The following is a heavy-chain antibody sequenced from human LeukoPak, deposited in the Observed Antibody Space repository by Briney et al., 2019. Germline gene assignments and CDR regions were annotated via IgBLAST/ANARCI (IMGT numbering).Heavy chain of an antibody. D-gene: IGHD1-1*01. CDR3: ARAELEYGWFDP. V-gene: IGHV4-59*01. J-gene: IGHJ5*02. CDR1: GGSISTYY. Sequence: SETLSLTCTVSGGSISTYYWSWIRQPPGKGLEWIGYIYYSGSTKYNPSLKSRVTISLDTSKDQFSLKLTSVTAADTAVYYCARAELEYGWFDPWGQGTLVTVSS. CDR2: IYYSGST.